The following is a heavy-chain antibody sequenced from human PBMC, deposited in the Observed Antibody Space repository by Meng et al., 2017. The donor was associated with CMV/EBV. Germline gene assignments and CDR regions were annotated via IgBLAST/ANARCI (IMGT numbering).Heavy chain of an antibody. V-gene: IGHV1-2*02. CDR3: ARDWVVPAALDY. D-gene: IGHD2-2*01. J-gene: IGHJ4*02. CDR1: GYTFTGYY. Sequence: ASVKVSCKASGYTFTGYYMHWVRQAPGQGLEWMGWINPNSGGTNYAQKFQGRVTMTRDTSISTAYMELSGLRSDDTAVYYCARDWVVPAALDYWGQGTLVTVSS. CDR2: INPNSGGT.